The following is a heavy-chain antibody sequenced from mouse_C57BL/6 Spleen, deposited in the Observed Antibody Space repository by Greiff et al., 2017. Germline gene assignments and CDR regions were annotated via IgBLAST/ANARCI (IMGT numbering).Heavy chain of an antibody. D-gene: IGHD1-1*01. CDR1: GFSLTSYG. Sequence: VQLQQSGPGLVQPSQSLSITCTVSGFSLTSYGVHWVRQSPGKGLEWLGVIWSGGSTDYNAAFISRLSISKDNSKSQVFFKMNSLQADDTAIYYCARNRGNYGSTWFAYWGQGTLVTVSA. CDR2: IWSGGST. J-gene: IGHJ3*01. CDR3: ARNRGNYGSTWFAY. V-gene: IGHV2-2*01.